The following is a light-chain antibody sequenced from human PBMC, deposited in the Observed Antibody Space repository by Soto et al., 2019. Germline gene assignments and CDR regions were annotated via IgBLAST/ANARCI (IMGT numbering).Light chain of an antibody. J-gene: IGLJ2*01. Sequence: QSALTQPRSVSGSPGQSVTVSCTGTSSDIGGYNYVSWYQQHPGKAPKLMIYDVTKRPAGVPDRFSGSKSDNTASLTISGLQAEDEADYYCCSYAGTYTFVLFGGGTKLTVL. CDR2: DVT. CDR3: CSYAGTYTFVL. CDR1: SSDIGGYNY. V-gene: IGLV2-11*01.